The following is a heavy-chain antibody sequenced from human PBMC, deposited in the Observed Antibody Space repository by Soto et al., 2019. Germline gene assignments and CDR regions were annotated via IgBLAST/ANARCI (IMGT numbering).Heavy chain of an antibody. CDR1: GFSLSTSEVG. Sequence: QITLKESGPTLVKPTQTLTLTCTFSGFSLSTSEVGVGWLRQPPGKALEWLALIFWNDDERYNPSLKSRRTINKDISKNQVVLTMTTMDPVDTATYYCAHSRVFDWFDPWGQGTLVTVSS. V-gene: IGHV2-5*01. D-gene: IGHD6-13*01. CDR3: AHSRVFDWFDP. J-gene: IGHJ5*02. CDR2: IFWNDDE.